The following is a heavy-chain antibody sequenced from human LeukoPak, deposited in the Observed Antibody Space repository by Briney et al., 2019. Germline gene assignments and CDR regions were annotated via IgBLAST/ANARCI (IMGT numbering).Heavy chain of an antibody. D-gene: IGHD5-18*01. J-gene: IGHJ4*02. V-gene: IGHV3-30-3*01. CDR2: ISYDGSNK. CDR3: ARDGEIQLWTYFDY. Sequence: GGSLRLSCAASGFTFSSYAMHWVRQAPGKGLEWVAVISYDGSNKYYADSVKGRFTISRDNSKNTLYLQMNSLRAEDTAVYYCARDGEIQLWTYFDYWGQGTLVTVSS. CDR1: GFTFSSYA.